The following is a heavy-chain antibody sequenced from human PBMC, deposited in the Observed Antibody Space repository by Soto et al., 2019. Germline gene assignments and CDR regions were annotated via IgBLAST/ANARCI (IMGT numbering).Heavy chain of an antibody. CDR1: GDSVSSNSAA. CDR3: ARKLSGSSWYFRTAFAI. CDR2: TYYRSKWYN. J-gene: IGHJ3*02. V-gene: IGHV6-1*01. Sequence: PSQTLSLTCAISGDSVSSNSAAWDWIRQSPSRGLEWLGRTYYRSKWYNDYAVSVKSRITINPDTSKNQFSLQLNSVTPEDTAVYYCARKLSGSSWYFRTAFAICGQGTLVTGSS. D-gene: IGHD6-13*01.